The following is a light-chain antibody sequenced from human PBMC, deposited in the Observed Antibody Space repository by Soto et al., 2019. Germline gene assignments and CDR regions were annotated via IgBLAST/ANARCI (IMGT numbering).Light chain of an antibody. V-gene: IGKV3-20*01. CDR2: GAS. J-gene: IGKJ1*01. CDR3: KQYGISPRT. CDR1: QSLRGNY. Sequence: EIVVTQSPGTLALSPVERATPSCRATQSLRGNYLAWYQQKPGQAPRLLLYGASSTTTGIPDRFSGSGSVTGFPLSIRRLEPEDVAVYYCKQYGISPRTFGQGATVDIK.